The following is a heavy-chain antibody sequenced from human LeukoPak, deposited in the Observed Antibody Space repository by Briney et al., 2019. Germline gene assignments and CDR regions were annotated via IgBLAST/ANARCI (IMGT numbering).Heavy chain of an antibody. CDR3: ARDFFHDSSGYYYVRYYFDY. CDR1: GFTFSSYG. D-gene: IGHD3-22*01. CDR2: ISSSSSYI. J-gene: IGHJ4*02. Sequence: GGSLRLSCAASGFTFSSYGMNWVRQAPGKGLEWVSSISSSSSYIYYADSVKGRFTISRDNAKNSLYLQMNSLRAEDTAVYYCARDFFHDSSGYYYVRYYFDYWGQGTLVTVSS. V-gene: IGHV3-21*01.